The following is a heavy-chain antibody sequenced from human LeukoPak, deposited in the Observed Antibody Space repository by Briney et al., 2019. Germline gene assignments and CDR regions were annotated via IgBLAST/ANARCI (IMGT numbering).Heavy chain of an antibody. CDR2: IYYSGST. D-gene: IGHD1-14*01. CDR3: AREPGETDEGFEY. V-gene: IGHV4-61*01. CDR1: GGSVSSGSYY. J-gene: IGHJ4*02. Sequence: SETLSLTCTVSGGSVSSGSYYWNWIRQPPGKGLEWIGHIYYSGSTDYNPSLKSRVTISADTSKNQFSLKKTSVTAADTAVYYCAREPGETDEGFEYWGQGTLVTASS.